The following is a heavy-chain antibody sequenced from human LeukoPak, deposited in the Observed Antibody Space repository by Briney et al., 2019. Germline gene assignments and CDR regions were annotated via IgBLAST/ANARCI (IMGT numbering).Heavy chain of an antibody. Sequence: GGSLRLSCAASGFTFSSYWMHWVRQAPGKGLVWVSRINSDGSSTSYADSVKGRFTISRDNAKNTLYLQMNSLRAEDTAVYYCALLYSGYDYPLGNGPLVYYYYGMDVWGQGTTVTVSS. D-gene: IGHD5-12*01. CDR2: INSDGSST. CDR3: ALLYSGYDYPLGNGPLVYYYYGMDV. V-gene: IGHV3-74*01. CDR1: GFTFSSYW. J-gene: IGHJ6*02.